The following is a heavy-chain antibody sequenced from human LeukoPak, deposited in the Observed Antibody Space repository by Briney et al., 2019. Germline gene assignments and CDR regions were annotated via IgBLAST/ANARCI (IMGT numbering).Heavy chain of an antibody. CDR3: ARDDSSSKFDY. D-gene: IGHD6-6*01. Sequence: GGSLRLSCAASGFNFNIYNMSWVRQAQGKGLEWVSSISTSSSYIYYADSVKGRFTISRDDAKNSLYLLMNSLRAEDTAVYYCARDDSSSKFDYWGQGTLVTVSS. CDR1: GFNFNIYN. J-gene: IGHJ4*02. V-gene: IGHV3-21*01. CDR2: ISTSSSYI.